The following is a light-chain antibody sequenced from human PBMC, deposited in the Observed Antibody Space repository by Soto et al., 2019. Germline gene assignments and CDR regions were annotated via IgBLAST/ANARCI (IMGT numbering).Light chain of an antibody. V-gene: IGLV1-44*01. CDR3: ATWDDSLNGPV. J-gene: IGLJ2*01. CDR2: NKE. CDR1: RSNIGSHP. Sequence: QSVLTQPPSASGTPGQRVTVSCSGSRSNIGSHPVHWYQQLPGTAPKILIFNKELRPLGVPARFSGSKSGTSASLAISGLQSEDEADYYCATWDDSLNGPVFGGGTQLTVL.